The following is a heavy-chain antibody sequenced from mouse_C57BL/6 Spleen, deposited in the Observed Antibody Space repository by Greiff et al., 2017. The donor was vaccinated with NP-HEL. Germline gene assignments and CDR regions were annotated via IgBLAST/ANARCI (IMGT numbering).Heavy chain of an antibody. J-gene: IGHJ3*01. V-gene: IGHV3-6*01. CDR1: GYSITSGYY. CDR2: ISYDGSN. D-gene: IGHD4-1*01. CDR3: ATNWDGSY. Sequence: DVKLQESGPGLVKPSQSLSLTCSVTGYSITSGYYWNWIRQFPGNKLEWMGYISYDGSNNYNPSLKNRISITRDTSKNQFFLKLNSVTTEDTATYYCATNWDGSYWGQGTLVTVSA.